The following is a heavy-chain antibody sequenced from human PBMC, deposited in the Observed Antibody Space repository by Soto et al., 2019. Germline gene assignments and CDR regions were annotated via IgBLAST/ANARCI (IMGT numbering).Heavy chain of an antibody. CDR1: GYTFTSYA. CDR2: INAGNGNT. Sequence: GASVKVSCKASGYTFTSYAMHWVRQAPGQRFEWMGWINAGNGNTKYSQKFQGRVTITRDTSASTAYMELSSLRSEDTAVYYCARDRRVVATIYAYWGQGTLVTVSS. CDR3: ARDRRVVATIYAY. V-gene: IGHV1-3*01. J-gene: IGHJ4*02. D-gene: IGHD5-12*01.